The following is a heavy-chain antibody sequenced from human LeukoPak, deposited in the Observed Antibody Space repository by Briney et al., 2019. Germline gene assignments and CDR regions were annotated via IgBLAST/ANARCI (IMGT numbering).Heavy chain of an antibody. V-gene: IGHV3-43*01. CDR1: GFTFDDYT. D-gene: IGHD6-19*01. J-gene: IGHJ5*02. Sequence: GGSLRLSCAASGFTFDDYTRHGVRQAPGKGLYWVSLISWYDGSTYYSDSVMGRVTISRDNYKNTLYLQMNSLRAEDTAVYYCAKDLWLYSSGWYNSFDPWGQGTLVTVSS. CDR3: AKDLWLYSSGWYNSFDP. CDR2: ISWYDGST.